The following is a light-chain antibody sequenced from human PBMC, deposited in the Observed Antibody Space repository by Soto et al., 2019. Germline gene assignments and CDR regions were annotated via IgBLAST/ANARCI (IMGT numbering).Light chain of an antibody. V-gene: IGKV1-33*01. CDR3: QQYDYLPLT. CDR2: VAS. CDR1: QDITNY. J-gene: IGKJ4*01. Sequence: DIQMTQSPSSLSASVGDRVTITCQASQDITNYLNWYQQKPGKAPQLLIYVASNLETGVPSRFSGSGSGTDFTFTISSLQPEDIATYYCQQYDYLPLTFGGGTKVEIE.